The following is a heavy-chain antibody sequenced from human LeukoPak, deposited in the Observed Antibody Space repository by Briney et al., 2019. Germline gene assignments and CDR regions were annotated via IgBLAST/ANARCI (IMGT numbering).Heavy chain of an antibody. Sequence: ASVKVSCKASGYTFTSYAMNWVRQAPGQGLEWMGWISVYNGNTNYAQMLQGRVTMTTDTSTSTAYMELRSLRTDDTAVYYCARDRGRTVVTPGPFSSDYWGQGTLVTVSS. CDR3: ARDRGRTVVTPGPFSSDY. CDR2: ISVYNGNT. CDR1: GYTFTSYA. V-gene: IGHV1-18*01. J-gene: IGHJ4*02. D-gene: IGHD4-23*01.